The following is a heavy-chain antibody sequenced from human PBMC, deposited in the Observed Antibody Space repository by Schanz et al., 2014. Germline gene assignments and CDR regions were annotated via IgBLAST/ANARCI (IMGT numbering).Heavy chain of an antibody. CDR3: ARDGGRDGYNLAFDV. J-gene: IGHJ3*01. CDR2: MYINSGST. D-gene: IGHD5-12*01. Sequence: EVQLVESGGGLIQPGGSLRLSCAVSGFTVNTNYMSWVRQAPGKGLEWISSMYINSGSTQYADSVKGRFIISRDSSKNTIFLQMNSMSAESTDVYFCARDGGRDGYNLAFDVWGQGTLVTVSS. V-gene: IGHV3-53*01. CDR1: GFTVNTNY.